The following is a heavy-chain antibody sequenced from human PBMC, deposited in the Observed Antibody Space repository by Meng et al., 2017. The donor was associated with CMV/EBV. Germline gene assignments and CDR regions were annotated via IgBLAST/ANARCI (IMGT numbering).Heavy chain of an antibody. CDR1: GDSVSSTSAA. V-gene: IGHV6-1*01. D-gene: IGHD7-27*01. CDR3: ARETGDSIYYFDY. Sequence: VHLRPPFPGLVKTTQPLPPTRAISGDSVSSTSAAWNWIRQSPSRGLEWLGRTYYRSKWYNDYAVSVKSRRTIYPDTSKNQFSLQLNSVTPEDTAVYYCARETGDSIYYFDYWGQGTLVTVSS. CDR2: TYYRSKWYN. J-gene: IGHJ4*02.